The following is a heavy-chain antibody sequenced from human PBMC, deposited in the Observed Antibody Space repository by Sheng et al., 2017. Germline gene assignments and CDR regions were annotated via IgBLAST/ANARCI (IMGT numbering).Heavy chain of an antibody. CDR2: INHSGST. J-gene: IGHJ4*02. CDR3: ARHIVVVPSAIGFDY. D-gene: IGHD2-2*02. CDR1: GGSLSGYY. V-gene: IGHV4-34*01. Sequence: QVQLQQWGAGLLKPSETLSLTCAVYGGSLSGYYWSWIRQPPGKGLEWIGEINHSGSTKYNPSLKSRVTISVDTSKNQFSLKLTSVIAADTAVYYCARHIVVVPSAIGFDYWGQGTLVTVSS.